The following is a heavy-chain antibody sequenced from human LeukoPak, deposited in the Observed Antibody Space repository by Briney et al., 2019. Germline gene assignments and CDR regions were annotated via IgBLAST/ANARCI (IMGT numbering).Heavy chain of an antibody. J-gene: IGHJ4*02. D-gene: IGHD1-26*01. CDR2: INPNSGDT. CDR3: ATDPESGSYGIFWD. V-gene: IGHV1-2*02. Sequence: ASVKVSCKASGYTFTDYFMHWVRQAPGQGLEWMGWINPNSGDTNYAQKFQGRVTMTEDTSTDTAYMELSSLRSEDTAVYYCATDPESGSYGIFWDWGQGTLVTVSS. CDR1: GYTFTDYF.